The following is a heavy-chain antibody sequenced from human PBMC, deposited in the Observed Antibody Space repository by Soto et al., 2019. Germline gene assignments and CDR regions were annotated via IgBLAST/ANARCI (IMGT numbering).Heavy chain of an antibody. J-gene: IGHJ6*02. CDR2: MNPNSGNT. CDR1: GYTFTSYD. Sequence: GASVKVSCKASGYTFTSYDINWVRQATGQGLEWMGWMNPNSGNTGYAQKFQGRVTMTRNTSISTAYMELSSLRSEDTAVYYCARVYREYSSSVAHYYYYGMDVWGQGTTVTVSS. D-gene: IGHD6-6*01. CDR3: ARVYREYSSSVAHYYYYGMDV. V-gene: IGHV1-8*01.